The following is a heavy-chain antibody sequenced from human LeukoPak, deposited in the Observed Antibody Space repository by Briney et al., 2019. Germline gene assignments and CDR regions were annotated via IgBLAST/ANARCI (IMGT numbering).Heavy chain of an antibody. Sequence: GGSLRLSCAASGFTVSNNYMSWVRQTPGKGLEWVSVIYSGNSGGSAYYADSVKGRFTISRDNSKNTLYLQMNSLRAEDTAVYYCARDWSHRCFDYWGQGTLVTVSS. CDR3: ARDWSHRCFDY. CDR1: GFTVSNNY. V-gene: IGHV3-53*01. D-gene: IGHD3-3*01. J-gene: IGHJ4*02. CDR2: IYSGNSGGSA.